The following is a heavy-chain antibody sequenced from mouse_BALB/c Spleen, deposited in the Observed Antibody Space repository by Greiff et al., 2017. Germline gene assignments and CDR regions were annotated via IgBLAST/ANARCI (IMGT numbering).Heavy chain of an antibody. Sequence: VQGVESGPGLVAPSQSLSITCTVSGFSLTGYGVNWVRQPPGKGLEWLGMIWGDGSTDYNSALKSRLSISKDNSKSQVFLKMNSLQTDDTARYYCARAYPGYYYAMDYWGQGTSVTVSS. J-gene: IGHJ4*01. CDR1: GFSLTGYG. CDR2: IWGDGST. CDR3: ARAYPGYYYAMDY. V-gene: IGHV2-6-7*01. D-gene: IGHD4-1*01.